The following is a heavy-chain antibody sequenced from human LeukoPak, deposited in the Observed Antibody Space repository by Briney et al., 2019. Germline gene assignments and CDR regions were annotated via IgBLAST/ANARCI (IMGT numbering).Heavy chain of an antibody. J-gene: IGHJ4*02. Sequence: GGSLRLSCAASGFTFSSYALSWVRQAPGKGLEWVSAISGSGGSTYYADSVKGRFTISRDNSKNTLYLQMNSLRAEDTAVYYCAKVSSGSYLSYFDYWGQGTLVTVSS. V-gene: IGHV3-23*01. D-gene: IGHD3-10*01. CDR2: ISGSGGST. CDR1: GFTFSSYA. CDR3: AKVSSGSYLSYFDY.